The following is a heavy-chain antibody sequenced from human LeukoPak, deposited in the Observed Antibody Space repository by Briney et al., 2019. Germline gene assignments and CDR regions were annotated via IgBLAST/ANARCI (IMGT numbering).Heavy chain of an antibody. CDR3: ASRYMSGYQFDY. Sequence: PSETLSLTCTVSGGSISSSSYYWGWIRQPPGKGLEWIGSIYYSGSTYYNPSLKSRVTISVDTSKNQFSLKLSSVTAADTAVYYCASRYMSGYQFDYWGQGTLVTVSS. J-gene: IGHJ4*02. CDR1: GGSISSSSYY. CDR2: IYYSGST. D-gene: IGHD3-3*01. V-gene: IGHV4-39*07.